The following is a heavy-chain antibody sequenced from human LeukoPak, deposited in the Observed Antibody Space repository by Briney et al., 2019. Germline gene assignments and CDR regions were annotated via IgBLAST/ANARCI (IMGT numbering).Heavy chain of an antibody. D-gene: IGHD3-3*01. V-gene: IGHV3-53*01. J-gene: IGHJ6*02. CDR1: GFTFSSYA. CDR3: ARASGQPLLRFLEWPKNYYGMDV. CDR2: IYSGGST. Sequence: GGSLRLSCAASGFTFSSYAMSWVRQAPGKGLEWVSVIYSGGSTYYADSVKGRFTISRDNSKNTLYLQMNSLRAEDTAVYYCARASGQPLLRFLEWPKNYYGMDVWGQGTTVTVSS.